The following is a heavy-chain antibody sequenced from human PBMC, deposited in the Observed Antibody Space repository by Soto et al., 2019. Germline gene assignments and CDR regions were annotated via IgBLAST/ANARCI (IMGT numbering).Heavy chain of an antibody. CDR2: IYPGNSDT. Sequence: EVQLVQSGAEVKKPGESLKISCKGFGYSFTSYWVGWVRQMPEKGLEWMGIIYPGNSDTRYSPSFRGQVTISADKSLSTAYLQWNSLKASDTGMYYCARLDRPYCGGDCYSDWFFDLWGRGTLVTVSS. J-gene: IGHJ2*01. CDR3: ARLDRPYCGGDCYSDWFFDL. V-gene: IGHV5-51*01. CDR1: GYSFTSYW. D-gene: IGHD2-21*02.